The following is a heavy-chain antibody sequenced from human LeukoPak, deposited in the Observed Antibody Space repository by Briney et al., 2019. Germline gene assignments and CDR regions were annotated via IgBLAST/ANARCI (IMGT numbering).Heavy chain of an antibody. Sequence: AETLSLTCAVYGGSFSGYYWSWIRQPPGKGLEWIGEINHSGSTNYNPSLKSRVAISVDTSKNQVSLKRSSVTAADTAVYYCAGLVRGVITYYFDYWGQGTLVTVSS. CDR3: AGLVRGVITYYFDY. J-gene: IGHJ4*02. D-gene: IGHD3-10*01. CDR2: INHSGST. CDR1: GGSFSGYY. V-gene: IGHV4-34*01.